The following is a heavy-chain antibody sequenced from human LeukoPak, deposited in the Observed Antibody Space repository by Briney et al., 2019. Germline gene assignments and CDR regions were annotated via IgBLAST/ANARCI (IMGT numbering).Heavy chain of an antibody. CDR3: ARDQEIAAAGTPRYDY. CDR1: GFTFTSSA. J-gene: IGHJ4*02. Sequence: SVKVSCKASGFTFTSSAVQWVRQARGQRLEWIGWIVVGSGNTNYAQKLQGRVTMTTDTSTSTAYMELRSLRSDDTAVYYCARDQEIAAAGTPRYDYWGQGTLVTVSS. CDR2: IVVGSGNT. D-gene: IGHD6-13*01. V-gene: IGHV1-58*01.